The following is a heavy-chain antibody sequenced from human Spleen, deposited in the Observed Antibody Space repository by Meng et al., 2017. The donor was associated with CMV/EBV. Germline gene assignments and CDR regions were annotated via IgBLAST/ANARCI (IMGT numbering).Heavy chain of an antibody. CDR3: ASRQEPWLELPQDHYHYHGMDV. CDR2: ISWDGGST. V-gene: IGHV3-43*01. Sequence: GESLKISCAASGFTFDDYTMHWVRQAPGKGLEWVSLISWDGGSTYYADSVKGRFTISRDNSKNSLYLQMNSLRAEDTAVYYCASRQEPWLELPQDHYHYHGMDVWGQGTTVTVSS. D-gene: IGHD1-7*01. J-gene: IGHJ6*02. CDR1: GFTFDDYT.